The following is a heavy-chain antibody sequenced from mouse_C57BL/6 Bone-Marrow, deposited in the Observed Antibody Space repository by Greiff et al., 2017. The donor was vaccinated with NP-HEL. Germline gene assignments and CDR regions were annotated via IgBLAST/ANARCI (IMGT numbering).Heavy chain of an antibody. Sequence: EVKLMESGGGLVQPKGSLKLSCAASGFSFNTYAMNWVRQAPGKGLEWVARIRSKSNNYATYYADSVKDRFTISRDDSESMLYLQMNNLKTEDTAMYYCVRSYNGSSYEYFDYWGQGTTLTVSS. V-gene: IGHV10-1*01. CDR3: VRSYNGSSYEYFDY. D-gene: IGHD1-1*01. CDR2: IRSKSNNYAT. CDR1: GFSFNTYA. J-gene: IGHJ2*01.